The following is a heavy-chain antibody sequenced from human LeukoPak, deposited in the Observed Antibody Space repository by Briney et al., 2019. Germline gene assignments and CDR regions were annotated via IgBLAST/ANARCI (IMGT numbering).Heavy chain of an antibody. CDR1: GASISSYY. V-gene: IGHV4-4*07. D-gene: IGHD2-15*01. CDR3: ATFYSLGYCSGGSCYEIDY. Sequence: SETLSLTCTVSGASISSYYWSWIRQPAGKGLEWIGRIYTSGSTNYNPSLKSRVTMSVDTSKNQFSLKLSSVTAADTGVYYCATFYSLGYCSGGSCYEIDYWGQGTLVTVSS. CDR2: IYTSGST. J-gene: IGHJ4*02.